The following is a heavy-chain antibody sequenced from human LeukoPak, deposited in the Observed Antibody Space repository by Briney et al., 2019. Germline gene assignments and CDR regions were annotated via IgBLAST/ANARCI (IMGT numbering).Heavy chain of an antibody. Sequence: SETLSLTCTVSGVSISSYYWSWIRQPPGKGLEWIGYIYYSGSTNYNPSLKSRVTISVDTSKNQFSLKLSSVTAADTAVYYCAREYSYGFGGYYYYYMDVWGKGTTVTVSS. D-gene: IGHD5-18*01. J-gene: IGHJ6*03. V-gene: IGHV4-59*01. CDR1: GVSISSYY. CDR2: IYYSGST. CDR3: AREYSYGFGGYYYYYMDV.